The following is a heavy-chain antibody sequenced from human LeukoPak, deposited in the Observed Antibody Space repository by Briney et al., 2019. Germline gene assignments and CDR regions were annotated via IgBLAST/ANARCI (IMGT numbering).Heavy chain of an antibody. CDR2: ISSNGGST. J-gene: IGHJ1*01. Sequence: GGSLRLSCAASGFTFSSYAMHWVRQAPGKGLEYVSAISSNGGSTYYANSVKGRFTISRDNSKNTLYLQMGSLRAEDMAVYYCARGGPGVVVAATRYFQHWGQGTLVTVSS. CDR1: GFTFSSYA. D-gene: IGHD2-15*01. V-gene: IGHV3-64*01. CDR3: ARGGPGVVVAATRYFQH.